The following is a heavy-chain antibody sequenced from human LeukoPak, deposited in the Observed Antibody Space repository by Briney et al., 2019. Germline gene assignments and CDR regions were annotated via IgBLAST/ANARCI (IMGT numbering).Heavy chain of an antibody. D-gene: IGHD3-3*01. CDR3: ARVPIFVSMDV. CDR2: IYHSGST. Sequence: SQTLSLTCTVSGGSISSGGYYWSWIRQPPGKGLEWIGYIYHSGSTYYNPSLKSRVTISVDRSKNQFSLKLSSVTAADTAVYYCARVPIFVSMDVWGKGTTVTVSS. J-gene: IGHJ6*03. CDR1: GGSISSGGYY. V-gene: IGHV4-30-2*01.